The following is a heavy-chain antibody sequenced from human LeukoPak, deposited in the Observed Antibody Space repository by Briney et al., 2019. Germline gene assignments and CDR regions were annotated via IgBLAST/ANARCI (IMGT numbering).Heavy chain of an antibody. J-gene: IGHJ4*02. Sequence: GASVKVSCKASGYTFTGYYMHWVRQAPGQGLEWMGWINPNSGGTNYAQKFQGRVTMTRDTSISTAYMELSRLRSDDTAVYYCARGDSSGYYYGGFDYWGQGTLVTVSS. CDR3: ARGDSSGYYYGGFDY. CDR2: INPNSGGT. CDR1: GYTFTGYY. V-gene: IGHV1-2*02. D-gene: IGHD3-22*01.